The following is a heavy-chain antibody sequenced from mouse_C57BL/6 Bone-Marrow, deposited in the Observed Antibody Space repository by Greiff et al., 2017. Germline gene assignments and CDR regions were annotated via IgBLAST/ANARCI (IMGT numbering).Heavy chain of an antibody. CDR2: IRLKYGNYAT. CDR1: GFTFSNYW. J-gene: IGHJ3*01. V-gene: IGHV6-3*01. Sequence: EVMLVESGGGLVQPGGSMKLSCVASGFTFSNYWMNWVRQSPEKGLEWVAQIRLKYGNYATHDAESVKGRFTISRDDSKSSVYLQMNNLRAEETGIYYCTGGNPAWWGQGTLVTVSA. D-gene: IGHD2-1*01. CDR3: TGGNPAW.